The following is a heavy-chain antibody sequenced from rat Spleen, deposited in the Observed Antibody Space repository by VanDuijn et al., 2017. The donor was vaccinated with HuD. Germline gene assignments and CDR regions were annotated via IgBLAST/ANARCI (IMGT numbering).Heavy chain of an antibody. Sequence: EVQLVESGGGLMQPGRSLKLSCAASGFTFSNYDMAWVRQAPTKGLEWIASISTGADNTYYRDSVKGRFTISRDNAKSTLYLQMNSLRSEDTATYYCTAGGGYWDYWGQGVMVTVSS. CDR3: TAGGGYWDY. CDR1: GFTFSNYD. V-gene: IGHV5-25*01. D-gene: IGHD1-11*01. J-gene: IGHJ2*01. CDR2: ISTGADNT.